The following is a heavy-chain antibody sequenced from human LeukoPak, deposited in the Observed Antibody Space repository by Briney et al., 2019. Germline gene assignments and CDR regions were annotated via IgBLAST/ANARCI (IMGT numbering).Heavy chain of an antibody. D-gene: IGHD6-6*01. CDR1: GFTFSSYA. J-gene: IGHJ6*03. CDR2: ISGSGGST. V-gene: IGHV3-23*01. CDR3: AKGISSSSYYYYYMDV. Sequence: GGSLRLSCAASGFTFSSYAMSWVRQAPGKGLEWVSAISGSGGSTYYADSVKGRFTISRDNSKNTLYLQMNSLRAEDTAVYYCAKGISSSSYYYYYMDVWGKGTTVTVSS.